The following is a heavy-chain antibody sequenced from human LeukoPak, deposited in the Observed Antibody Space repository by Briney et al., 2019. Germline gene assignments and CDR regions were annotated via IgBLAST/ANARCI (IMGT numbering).Heavy chain of an antibody. Sequence: GGSLRLSCTASGFTFGDYAMSWVRQAPGKGLEWVSYISSSSTIYYADSVKGRFTISRDNAKNSLYLQMNSLRAEDTAVYYCASSTWDSSGSLIFDYWGQGTLVTVSS. J-gene: IGHJ4*02. CDR3: ASSTWDSSGSLIFDY. CDR1: GFTFGDYA. CDR2: ISSSSTI. D-gene: IGHD3-22*01. V-gene: IGHV3-69-1*01.